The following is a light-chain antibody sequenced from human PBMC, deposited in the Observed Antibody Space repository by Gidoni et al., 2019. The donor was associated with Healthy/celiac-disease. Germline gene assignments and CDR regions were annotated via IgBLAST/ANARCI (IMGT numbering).Light chain of an antibody. CDR2: EVS. CDR1: SSDVAGYNY. J-gene: IGLJ3*02. V-gene: IGLV2-14*01. CDR3: SSYTSSSTPWV. Sequence: QSALTQPASVSGSPGQSITISCTGPSSDVAGYNYGSWYQQHPGKAPKLMIYEVSNRPSGVPDRFSGSKSGNTASLTISGLQAEDEADYYCSSYTSSSTPWVFGGGTKLTVL.